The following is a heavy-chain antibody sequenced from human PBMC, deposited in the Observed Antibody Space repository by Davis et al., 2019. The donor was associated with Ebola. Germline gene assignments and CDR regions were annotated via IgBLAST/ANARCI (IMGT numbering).Heavy chain of an antibody. CDR1: GGSISSYY. CDR3: ARGMTTVTTDYYYYYGMDV. D-gene: IGHD4-17*01. Sequence: MPSETLSLTCTVSGGSISSYYWSWIRQPPGKGLEWIGYIYYSGSTNYNPSLKSRVTISVDTSKNQFSLKLSSVTAADTAVYYCARGMTTVTTDYYYYYGMDVWGQGTTVTVSS. CDR2: IYYSGST. J-gene: IGHJ6*02. V-gene: IGHV4-59*12.